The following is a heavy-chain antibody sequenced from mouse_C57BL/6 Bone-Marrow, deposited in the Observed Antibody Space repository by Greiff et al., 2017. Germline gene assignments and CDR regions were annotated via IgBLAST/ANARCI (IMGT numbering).Heavy chain of an antibody. CDR3: ARHSLYYYGSRGYYAMDY. Sequence: VQLQQSGAELVKPGASVKLSCKASGYTFTEYTIHWVKQRSGQGLEWIGWFYPGSGSIKYNEKFKDKATLTADKSSSTVYMEFSRLTSEDSAVYFCARHSLYYYGSRGYYAMDYWGQGTSVTVSS. V-gene: IGHV1-62-2*01. J-gene: IGHJ4*01. D-gene: IGHD1-1*01. CDR2: FYPGSGSI. CDR1: GYTFTEYT.